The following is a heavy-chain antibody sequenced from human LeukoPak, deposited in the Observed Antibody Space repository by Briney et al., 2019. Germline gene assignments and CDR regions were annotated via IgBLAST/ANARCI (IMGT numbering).Heavy chain of an antibody. CDR2: IYYSGST. Sequence: SETLSLTCTVSGGSISSSSYYWGWIRQLPGKGLEWIGSIYYSGSTYYSPSLKSRVTISVDTSKNQFSLKLSSVTAADTAVYYCARDGLIAARPFDYWGQGTLVTVSS. CDR3: ARDGLIAARPFDY. V-gene: IGHV4-39*07. CDR1: GGSISSSSYY. D-gene: IGHD6-6*01. J-gene: IGHJ4*02.